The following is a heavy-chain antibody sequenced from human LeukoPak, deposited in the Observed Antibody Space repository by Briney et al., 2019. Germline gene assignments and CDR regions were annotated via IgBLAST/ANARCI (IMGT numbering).Heavy chain of an antibody. CDR1: GGSISSGSYY. CDR2: IYTSGST. CDR3: ARHWTVAGPDDTFDI. J-gene: IGHJ3*02. D-gene: IGHD6-19*01. V-gene: IGHV4-61*02. Sequence: PSETLSLTCTVSGGSISSGSYYWSWIRQPAGKGLEWIGRIYTSGSTNYNPSLKSRVTISVDTSKNQFSLKLISVTAADTAVYYCARHWTVAGPDDTFDIWGQGTIVTVSS.